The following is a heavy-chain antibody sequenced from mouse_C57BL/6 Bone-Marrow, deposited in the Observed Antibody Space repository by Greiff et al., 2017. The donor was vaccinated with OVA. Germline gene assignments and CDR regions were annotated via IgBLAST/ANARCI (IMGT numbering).Heavy chain of an antibody. V-gene: IGHV1-39*01. CDR2: INPNYGTT. J-gene: IGHJ4*01. CDR3: ARIYYYGSSYLMDY. CDR1: GYSFTDYN. Sequence: VQLKHSGPELVKPGASVKISCKASGYSFTDYNMNWVKQSNGKSLEWIGVINPNYGTTSYNQKFKGKATLTVDQSSSTAYMQLNSLTSEDSAVYYCARIYYYGSSYLMDYWGQGTSVTVSS. D-gene: IGHD1-1*01.